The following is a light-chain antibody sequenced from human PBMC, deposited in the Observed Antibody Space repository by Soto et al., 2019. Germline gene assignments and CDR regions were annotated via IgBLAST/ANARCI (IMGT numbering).Light chain of an antibody. CDR1: QSISSY. V-gene: IGKV1-39*01. CDR3: QQYGSSPLST. J-gene: IGKJ1*01. CDR2: AAS. Sequence: DIQMTQSPSSLSASVGDRVTITCRASQSISSYLNWYQQKPGKAPKLLIYAASSLQSGVPSRFSGSGSGTDFTLTISRLEPEDFAVYYCQQYGSSPLSTFGQGTKVEIK.